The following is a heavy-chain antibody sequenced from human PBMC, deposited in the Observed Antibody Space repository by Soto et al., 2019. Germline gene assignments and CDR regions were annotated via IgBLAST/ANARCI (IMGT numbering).Heavy chain of an antibody. CDR1: GFTFSSYS. CDR2: ISSSSSTI. D-gene: IGHD3-22*01. CDR3: ARVSITMIVVVIGMDV. V-gene: IGHV3-48*02. Sequence: GGSLRLSCAASGFTFSSYSMNWVRQAPGKGLEWVSSISSSSSTIYYADSVKGRFTISRDNAKNSLYLQMNSLRDEDTAVYYCARVSITMIVVVIGMDVWGQGTTVTVSS. J-gene: IGHJ6*02.